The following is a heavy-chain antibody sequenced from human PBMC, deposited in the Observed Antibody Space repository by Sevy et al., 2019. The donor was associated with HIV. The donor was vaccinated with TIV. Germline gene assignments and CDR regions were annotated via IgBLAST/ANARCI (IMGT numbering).Heavy chain of an antibody. CDR3: AREGSITMIVVVKGAFDI. CDR2: IKQDGSEK. Sequence: GGSLRLSCAASGFTFSSYWMSWVRQAPGKGLEWVANIKQDGSEKYYVDSVKGRFTISRDNAKNSLYLQMNSLRGEDTAVYYCAREGSITMIVVVKGAFDIWGQGTMVTVSS. D-gene: IGHD3-22*01. V-gene: IGHV3-7*01. J-gene: IGHJ3*02. CDR1: GFTFSSYW.